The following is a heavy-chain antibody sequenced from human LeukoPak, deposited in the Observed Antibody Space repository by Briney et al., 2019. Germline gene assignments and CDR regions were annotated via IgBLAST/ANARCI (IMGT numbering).Heavy chain of an antibody. Sequence: ASVKVSCKASGGTFSSYAISWVRQAPGQGLEWMGWISAYNGNTNYAQKLQGRVTMTTDTSTSTAYMVLRSLRSDDTAVYYCARGGWYDFWSGYVYYFDYWGQGTLVTVSS. J-gene: IGHJ4*02. CDR1: GGTFSSYA. CDR3: ARGGWYDFWSGYVYYFDY. CDR2: ISAYNGNT. D-gene: IGHD3-3*01. V-gene: IGHV1-18*01.